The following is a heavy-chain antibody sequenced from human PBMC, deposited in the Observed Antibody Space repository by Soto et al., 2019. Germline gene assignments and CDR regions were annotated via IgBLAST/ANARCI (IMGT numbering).Heavy chain of an antibody. V-gene: IGHV1-46*01. CDR2: INPSGGTT. Sequence: ASVKVSCKASGYPFTSYYIHCVRQAPGQGLEWMGLINPSGGTTASAQKFQGRVTMTRDTSTSTVYMELSSLRSKDTAVYFCARLSPRYYHYGMDVWGQGTTVTVAS. J-gene: IGHJ6*02. CDR1: GYPFTSYY. D-gene: IGHD3-16*02. CDR3: ARLSPRYYHYGMDV.